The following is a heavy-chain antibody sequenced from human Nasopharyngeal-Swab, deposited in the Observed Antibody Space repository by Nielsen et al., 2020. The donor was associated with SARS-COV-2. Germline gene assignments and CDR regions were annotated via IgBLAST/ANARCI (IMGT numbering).Heavy chain of an antibody. CDR1: GGSISSSSYY. D-gene: IGHD3-9*01. Sequence: SETLSLTCTVSGGSISSSSYYWGWIRQPPGKGLEWIGSIYYSGSTYYNPSLKSRVTISVDTSKNQFSLKLSSVTAADTAVYYCARARGGGYFDPFDYWGQGTLVTVSS. CDR2: IYYSGST. V-gene: IGHV4-39*07. CDR3: ARARGGGYFDPFDY. J-gene: IGHJ4*02.